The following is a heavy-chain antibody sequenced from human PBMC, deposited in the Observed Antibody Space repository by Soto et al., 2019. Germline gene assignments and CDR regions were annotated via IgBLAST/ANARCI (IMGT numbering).Heavy chain of an antibody. CDR1: GYIFTSYW. V-gene: IGHV5-51*01. CDR3: ARSPVAGTGAFDI. J-gene: IGHJ3*02. Sequence: PVESLKISCKGSGYIFTSYWIGWGLEMPGKGLEWMGIIYPGDSDTRYSPSFQGQVTISADKSISTAYLQWSSLKASDTAMYYCARSPVAGTGAFDIWGQGTMVTVSS. D-gene: IGHD6-19*01. CDR2: IYPGDSDT.